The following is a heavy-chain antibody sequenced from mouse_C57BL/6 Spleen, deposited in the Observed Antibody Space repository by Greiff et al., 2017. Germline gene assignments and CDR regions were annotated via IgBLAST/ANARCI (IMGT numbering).Heavy chain of an antibody. V-gene: IGHV1-22*01. CDR3: ARDYGSSFYWYFDV. D-gene: IGHD1-1*01. CDR2: INPNNGGT. CDR1: GYTFTDYN. Sequence: VQLQQSGPELVKPGASVKMSCKASGYTFTDYNMNWVKQSHGKSLEWIGYINPNNGGTSYNQKFKGKATLTVNKSSSTAYMELRSLTSEDSAVYYCARDYGSSFYWYFDVWGTGTTVTVSS. J-gene: IGHJ1*03.